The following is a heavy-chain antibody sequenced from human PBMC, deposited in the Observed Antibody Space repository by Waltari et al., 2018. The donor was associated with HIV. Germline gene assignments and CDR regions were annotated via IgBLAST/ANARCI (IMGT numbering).Heavy chain of an antibody. CDR2: IYHSGST. J-gene: IGHJ4*02. Sequence: QVQLQESGPGLVKPSGTLSLTCAVSGGSISSSNWWSWVRQPPGKGLEWIGEIYHSGSTNYNPSLKSRVTISVDRSKNQFSLKLSSVTAADTAVYYCARVSGRYCSGGSCLFPPGGGYFDYWGQGTLVTVSS. V-gene: IGHV4-4*02. CDR1: GGSISSSNW. CDR3: ARVSGRYCSGGSCLFPPGGGYFDY. D-gene: IGHD2-15*01.